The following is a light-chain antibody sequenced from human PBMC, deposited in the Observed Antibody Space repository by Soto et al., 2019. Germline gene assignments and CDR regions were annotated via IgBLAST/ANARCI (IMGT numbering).Light chain of an antibody. CDR3: QQYGSSPGT. CDR2: GAS. V-gene: IGKV3-20*01. Sequence: EIALTQSPGTLSLSPGERATLSCRASQSVSSYLAWYQQKPGQAPRLLIYGASSRATGIPDRFSGSGSGTDFTLTISRLEPEDFAVYYCQQYGSSPGTFGGGTKVEIK. CDR1: QSVSSY. J-gene: IGKJ4*01.